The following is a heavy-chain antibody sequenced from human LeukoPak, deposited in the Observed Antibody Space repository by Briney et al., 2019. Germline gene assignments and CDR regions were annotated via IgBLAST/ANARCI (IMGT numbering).Heavy chain of an antibody. CDR1: GYTFTSYY. J-gene: IGHJ4*02. D-gene: IGHD3-3*01. V-gene: IGHV1-69*13. Sequence: GASVKVSCKASGYTFTSYYMHWVRQAPGQGLEWMGGIIPIFGTANYAQKFQGRVTITADESTSTAYMELSSLRSEDTAVYYCASSRDFWSGYYPASFDYWGQGTLVTVSS. CDR3: ASSRDFWSGYYPASFDY. CDR2: IIPIFGTA.